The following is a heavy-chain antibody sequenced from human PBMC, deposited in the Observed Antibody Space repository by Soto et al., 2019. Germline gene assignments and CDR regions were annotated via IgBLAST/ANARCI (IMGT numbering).Heavy chain of an antibody. Sequence: PSETLSLTCTVSGGSISSYYWSWIRQPPGKGLEWIGYIYYSGSTNYNPSLKSRVTISVDTSKNQFSLKLSSVTAADTAVYYCARGGVDGVVIPYYYYMDVWGKGTTVTVS. V-gene: IGHV4-59*08. D-gene: IGHD3-3*01. J-gene: IGHJ6*03. CDR3: ARGGVDGVVIPYYYYMDV. CDR2: IYYSGST. CDR1: GGSISSYY.